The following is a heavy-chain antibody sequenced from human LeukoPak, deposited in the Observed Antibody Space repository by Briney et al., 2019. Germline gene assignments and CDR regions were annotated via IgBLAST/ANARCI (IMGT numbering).Heavy chain of an antibody. CDR3: ASFTLNLSWYYFDY. D-gene: IGHD6-13*01. J-gene: IGHJ4*02. CDR2: ISYDGSNK. Sequence: SGRSLRLSCAASGFTFSSSAMHWVRQAPGKGLEWVAVISYDGSNKYYADSVKGRFTISRDNSKNTLYLQMNSLRAEDTAVYYCASFTLNLSWYYFDYWGQGTLVTVSS. CDR1: GFTFSSSA. V-gene: IGHV3-30-3*01.